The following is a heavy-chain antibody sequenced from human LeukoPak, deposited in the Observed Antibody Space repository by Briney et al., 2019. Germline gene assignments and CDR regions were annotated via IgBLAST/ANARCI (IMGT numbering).Heavy chain of an antibody. CDR3: ARVQDIVVVPAAFDY. D-gene: IGHD2-2*01. V-gene: IGHV4-39*01. J-gene: IGHJ4*02. Sequence: SETLSLTCTVSGGSISSYYWSWIRQPPGKGLEWIGSIYYSGSTYYNPSLKSRVTISVDTSKNQFSLKLSSVTAADTAVYYCARVQDIVVVPAAFDYWGQGTLVTVSS. CDR1: GGSISSYY. CDR2: IYYSGST.